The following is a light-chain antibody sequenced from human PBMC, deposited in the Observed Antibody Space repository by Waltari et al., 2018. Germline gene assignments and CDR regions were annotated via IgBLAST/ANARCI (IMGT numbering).Light chain of an antibody. CDR1: QSVSSN. V-gene: IGKV3-15*01. CDR3: QQYHNWWT. CDR2: GAS. J-gene: IGKJ1*01. Sequence: EIVMTQSPATLSVSPGERATLSCRASQSVSSNLAWYQQKPGQAPRLLIYGASNRATGFPASFSGSGSGTEFTLTISSLQSEDFAVYYCQQYHNWWTFGQGTKVEIK.